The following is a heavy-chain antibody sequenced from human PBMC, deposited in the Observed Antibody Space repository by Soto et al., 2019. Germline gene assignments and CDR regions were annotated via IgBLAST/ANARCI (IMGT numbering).Heavy chain of an antibody. Sequence: QVQLVESGGGVVQPGRSLRLSCVASGFTFSGYGMHWVRQAPGKGLEWVAIIRYDGSNIYYADSVRGRFAISRDNSNNTFFLQTYILLSYYTSFYYFSIYFFFSTSFLLYLDYWGQGALVTVSS. V-gene: IGHV3-33*01. CDR1: GFTFSGYG. J-gene: IGHJ4*02. CDR2: IRYDGSNI. CDR3: SIYFFFSTSFLLYLDY. D-gene: IGHD3-9*01.